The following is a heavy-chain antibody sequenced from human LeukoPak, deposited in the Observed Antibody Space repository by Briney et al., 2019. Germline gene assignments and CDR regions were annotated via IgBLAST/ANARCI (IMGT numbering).Heavy chain of an antibody. CDR1: GGTFSSYA. CDR2: NIPIFGTA. CDR3: AGGGPLEICSSTSCYTGNFDY. V-gene: IGHV1-69*13. Sequence: ASVKVSCKASGGTFSSYAISWVRQAPGQGLEWMGGNIPIFGTANYAQKFQGRVTITADESTSTAYMELSSLRSEDTAVYYCAGGGPLEICSSTSCYTGNFDYWGQGTLVTVSS. J-gene: IGHJ4*02. D-gene: IGHD2-2*02.